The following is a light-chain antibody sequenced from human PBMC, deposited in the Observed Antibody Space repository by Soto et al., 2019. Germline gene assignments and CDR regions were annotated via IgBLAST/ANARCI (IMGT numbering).Light chain of an antibody. Sequence: QSALTQPASVSGSPGQSITISCTGTSSDVGCYNYVSWYQQHPGKAPKLMIYDVSNRPSGVSNRFSGSKSGNTASLTISGLQAEDEADYYCSSYTSSSTLFYVFGTGTKVTV. J-gene: IGLJ1*01. V-gene: IGLV2-14*01. CDR3: SSYTSSSTLFYV. CDR1: SSDVGCYNY. CDR2: DVS.